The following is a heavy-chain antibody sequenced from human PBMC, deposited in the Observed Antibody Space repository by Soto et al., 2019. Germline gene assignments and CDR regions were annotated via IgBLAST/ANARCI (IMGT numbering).Heavy chain of an antibody. CDR1: GYSFTSYW. J-gene: IGHJ6*02. CDR3: ARHTVAGYYYGMDV. CDR2: IDPSDSYT. Sequence: GDSLKITCKGSGYSFTSYWISWVRQMPGKGLEWMGRIDPSDSYTNYSPSFQGHVTISADKSISTAYLQWSSLKASDTAMYYCARHTVAGYYYGMDVWGQGTTVTVSS. V-gene: IGHV5-10-1*01. D-gene: IGHD6-19*01.